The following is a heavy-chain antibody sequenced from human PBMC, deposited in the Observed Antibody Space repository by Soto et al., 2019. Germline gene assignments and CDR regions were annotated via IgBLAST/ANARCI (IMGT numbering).Heavy chain of an antibody. Sequence: SVPLSLTYAVSDGSIRSGGDSWSWIRQPPGKGLEWIGYIYHSGSTYYNPSLKSRVTISVDRSKNQFSLKLSSVTAADTAVYYCARVPSPWGQGTLVTVFS. CDR2: IYHSGST. CDR3: ARVPSP. CDR1: DGSIRSGGDS. J-gene: IGHJ5*02. V-gene: IGHV4-30-2*01.